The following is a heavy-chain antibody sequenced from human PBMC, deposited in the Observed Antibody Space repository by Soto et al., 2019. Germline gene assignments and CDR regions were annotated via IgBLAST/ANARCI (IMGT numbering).Heavy chain of an antibody. Sequence: QVQLVESGGGVVQPGRSLRLSCTTSGFIFSTYGIHWVRQAPGKGLEWVAVIWPDGSNKYYADSVKGRFIISRDNSRNILRLQMNSLRAEDTATYYCVRAVGPYDYWGQGTLVTVSS. CDR1: GFIFSTYG. J-gene: IGHJ4*02. V-gene: IGHV3-33*01. CDR2: IWPDGSNK. D-gene: IGHD1-26*01. CDR3: VRAVGPYDY.